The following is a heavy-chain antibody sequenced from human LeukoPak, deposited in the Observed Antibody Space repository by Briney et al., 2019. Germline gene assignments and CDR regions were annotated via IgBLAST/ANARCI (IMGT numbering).Heavy chain of an antibody. J-gene: IGHJ4*02. V-gene: IGHV3-21*01. Sequence: GGSLRLSCAASGFTFSSYSMNWVRQAPGKGLEWVSSISSSSSYIYYADSVKGRFTISRDNAKNSLYLQMNSLRAEDTAVYYCARVHYYDSSGYYLYYFDYWGQGTLVTVSS. CDR1: GFTFSSYS. D-gene: IGHD3-22*01. CDR3: ARVHYYDSSGYYLYYFDY. CDR2: ISSSSSYI.